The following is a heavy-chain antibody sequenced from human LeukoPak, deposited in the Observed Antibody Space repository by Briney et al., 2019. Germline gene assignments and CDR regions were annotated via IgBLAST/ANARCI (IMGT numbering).Heavy chain of an antibody. CDR3: TRGDYGGNPGDY. D-gene: IGHD4-23*01. V-gene: IGHV3-49*04. CDR1: GFTFGDYA. CDR2: IRSKAYGGTT. Sequence: PGRSLRLSCTASGFTFGDYAMSWVRQAPGKGLEWVGFIRSKAYGGTTEYAASVKGRFTISRDDSKSIAYLQMNSLKTEDTAAYYCTRGDYGGNPGDYWGQGTLVTVSS. J-gene: IGHJ4*02.